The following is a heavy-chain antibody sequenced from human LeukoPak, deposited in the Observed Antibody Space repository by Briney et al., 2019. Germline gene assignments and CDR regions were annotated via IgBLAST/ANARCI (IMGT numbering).Heavy chain of an antibody. CDR2: ICYSRST. CDR3: ATSRRGYSSGWYDFQH. J-gene: IGHJ1*01. CDR1: GGSISSSSYY. D-gene: IGHD6-19*01. Sequence: SETLSLTCTVSGGSISSSSYYWGWIRQPPGKGLEWIASICYSRSTYYNPSLKSRVTISGDTSNNQFSLKLSSVTAADTAVYYCATSRRGYSSGWYDFQHWGQGTLVTVSS. V-gene: IGHV4-39*01.